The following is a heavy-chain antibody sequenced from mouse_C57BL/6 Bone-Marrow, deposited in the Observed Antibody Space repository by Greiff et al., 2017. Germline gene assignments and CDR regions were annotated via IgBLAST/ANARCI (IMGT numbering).Heavy chain of an antibody. Sequence: EVMLQQSGPELVKPGASVKISCKASGYTFTDYYMNWVKQSHGKSLEWIGDINPNNGGTSYNQKFKGKATLTVDKSSSTAYMELRSLTSEDSAVYYCARSGITTVVATNYYAMDYWGQGTSVTVSS. D-gene: IGHD1-1*01. CDR3: ARSGITTVVATNYYAMDY. V-gene: IGHV1-26*01. CDR2: INPNNGGT. J-gene: IGHJ4*01. CDR1: GYTFTDYY.